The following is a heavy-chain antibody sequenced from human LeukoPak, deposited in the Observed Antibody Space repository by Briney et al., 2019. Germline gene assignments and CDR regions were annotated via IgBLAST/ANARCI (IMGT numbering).Heavy chain of an antibody. Sequence: PSETLSLTCTVSGGSNSSSSYYWGWIRQPPGKGLEWIGSIYYSGSTYYNPSLKSRDTISVDTSKNQFSLKLSSVTAADTDVYYCASVPYDPGRVDYWGKGTLVTVSS. D-gene: IGHD3-22*01. CDR2: IYYSGST. CDR3: ASVPYDPGRVDY. CDR1: GGSNSSSSYY. J-gene: IGHJ4*02. V-gene: IGHV4-39*01.